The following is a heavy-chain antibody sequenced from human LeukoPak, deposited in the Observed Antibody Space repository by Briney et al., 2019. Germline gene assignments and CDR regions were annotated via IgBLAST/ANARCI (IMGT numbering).Heavy chain of an antibody. CDR2: INHSGST. CDR3: ATQGIYGSGNLRNWFDP. Sequence: PSETLSLTCAVYGGSFSGYYWSWIRQPPGKGLEWIGEINHSGSTNYNPSLKSRVTISVDTSKNQFSLKLSSVTAADTAVYYCATQGIYGSGNLRNWFDPWGQGTLVTVSS. J-gene: IGHJ5*02. CDR1: GGSFSGYY. D-gene: IGHD3-10*01. V-gene: IGHV4-34*01.